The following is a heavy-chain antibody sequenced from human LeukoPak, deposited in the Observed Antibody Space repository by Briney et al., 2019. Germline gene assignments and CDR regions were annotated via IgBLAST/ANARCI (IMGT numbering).Heavy chain of an antibody. CDR2: MYYSGSA. J-gene: IGHJ3*02. CDR1: GGSISSISYY. Sequence: SSETLSLTCTVSGGSISSISYYWGWIRQPPGKGLEWIGSMYYSGSAYYNPSLKSRVTISVDTSKKQGSLKLSSVTAADTAVYYCARQGIAPRSDGAFDIWGQGTMVTVSS. D-gene: IGHD6-6*01. CDR3: ARQGIAPRSDGAFDI. V-gene: IGHV4-39*01.